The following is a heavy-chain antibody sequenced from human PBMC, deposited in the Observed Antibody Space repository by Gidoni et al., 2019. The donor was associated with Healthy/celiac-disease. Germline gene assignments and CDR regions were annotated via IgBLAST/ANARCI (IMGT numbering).Heavy chain of an antibody. CDR2: INPNSGGT. D-gene: IGHD3-22*01. Sequence: QVQLVQSGAEVKKPGASVKVSCKASGYTFTGYYMHWVRQAPGQGLEWMGWINPNSGGTNYAQKFQGRVTMTRDTSISTAYMELSRLRSDDTAVYYCARVLHYYDSSGYRDYWGQGTLVTVSS. CDR1: GYTFTGYY. J-gene: IGHJ4*02. CDR3: ARVLHYYDSSGYRDY. V-gene: IGHV1-2*02.